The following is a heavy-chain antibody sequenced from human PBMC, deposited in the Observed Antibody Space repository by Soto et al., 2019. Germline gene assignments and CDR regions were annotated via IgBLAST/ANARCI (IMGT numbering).Heavy chain of an antibody. V-gene: IGHV3-21*01. CDR3: ARGSLGRDVANLDY. CDR1: GFTFSSYS. D-gene: IGHD3-16*02. Sequence: EVQLVESGGGLVKPGGSLRLSCAASGFTFSSYSMNWVRQAPGKGLEWVSSISSSSSYIYYADSVKGRFTISRDNAKNSLYLQMNSLRAEDTAVYYCARGSLGRDVANLDYWGQGTLVTVSS. J-gene: IGHJ4*02. CDR2: ISSSSSYI.